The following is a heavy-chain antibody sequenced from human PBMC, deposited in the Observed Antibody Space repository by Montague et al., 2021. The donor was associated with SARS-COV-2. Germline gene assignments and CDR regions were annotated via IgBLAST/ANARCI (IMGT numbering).Heavy chain of an antibody. CDR1: GGSISSSGYY. CDR2: IYYSGST. J-gene: IGHJ3*02. D-gene: IGHD3-22*01. Sequence: SETLSLTCTVSGGSISSSGYYWGWIRQPPGKGLEWIGSIYYSGSTYYNPSLKSRVTIPVDTSKNQFSLKLSSVTAEDTAVYYCARFPTSYYYDSKAAPATPDAFDIWGQGTMVTVSS. V-gene: IGHV4-39*01. CDR3: ARFPTSYYYDSKAAPATPDAFDI.